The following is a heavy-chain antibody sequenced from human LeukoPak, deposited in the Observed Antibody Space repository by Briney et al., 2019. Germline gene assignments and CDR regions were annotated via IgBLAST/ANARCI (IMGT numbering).Heavy chain of an antibody. J-gene: IGHJ4*02. CDR1: GFTLSSYG. CDR2: IWYDGSNK. D-gene: IGHD6-19*01. V-gene: IGHV3-33*08. CDR3: AREKAVAGDDYFDY. Sequence: PGGSLRLSCAASGFTLSSYGMHWVRQAPGKGLEWVAVIWYDGSNKYYADSVKGRFTISRDNSKNTLYLQMNSLRAEDTAVYYCAREKAVAGDDYFDYWGQGTLVTVSS.